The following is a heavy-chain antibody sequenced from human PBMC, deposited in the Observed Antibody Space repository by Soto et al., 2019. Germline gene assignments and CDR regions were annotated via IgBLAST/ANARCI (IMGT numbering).Heavy chain of an antibody. V-gene: IGHV3-30*18. CDR3: AKDRGGDCPDNSCYFGADY. D-gene: IGHD2-2*01. CDR2: ISDTGSSH. CDR1: GFTFSSYG. J-gene: IGHJ4*02. Sequence: PGGSLRLSCVGSGFTFSSYGMHWVGQAPGKGLECVAVISDTGSSHYYAASVEGRFTISRENSKNTLSLHMDRLRVEDTAVYYCAKDRGGDCPDNSCYFGADYWGQGTPVTVSS.